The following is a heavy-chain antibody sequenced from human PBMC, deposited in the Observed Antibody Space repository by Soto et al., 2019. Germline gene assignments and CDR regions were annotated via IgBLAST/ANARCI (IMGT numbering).Heavy chain of an antibody. CDR3: AHTLLFWSGYWGDYYYGMDV. CDR1: GFSLSTSGVG. V-gene: IGHV2-5*01. J-gene: IGHJ6*02. Sequence: SGHTLVNPTPTLTLTCTFSGFSLSTSGVGVGWIRQPPGKALEWLALIYWNDDKRYSPSLKSRLTITKDTSKNHVVLTMTNMDPVDTATYYCAHTLLFWSGYWGDYYYGMDVWGQGTTVTVSS. CDR2: IYWNDDK. D-gene: IGHD3-3*01.